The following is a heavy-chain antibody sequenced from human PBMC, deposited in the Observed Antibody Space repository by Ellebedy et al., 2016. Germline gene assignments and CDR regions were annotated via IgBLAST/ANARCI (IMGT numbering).Heavy chain of an antibody. CDR1: GFKFDDSA. CDR3: ARGPTTIYYYYMDV. J-gene: IGHJ6*03. Sequence: GGSLRLXXAASGFKFDDSAIHWVRQAPGKGPEWVSGVSWGGAVIGYEDSVKGRFTISRDNAKTSLHLQMNSLKAEDTAVYYCARGPTTIYYYYMDVWGKGTTVTVSS. D-gene: IGHD1-1*01. CDR2: VSWGGAVI. V-gene: IGHV3-9*01.